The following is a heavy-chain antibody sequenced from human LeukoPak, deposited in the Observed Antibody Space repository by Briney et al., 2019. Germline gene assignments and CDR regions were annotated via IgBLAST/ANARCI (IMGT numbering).Heavy chain of an antibody. J-gene: IGHJ4*02. CDR1: GGSVSRGSDY. CDR3: ARLRDGDYPHFDY. Sequence: PSQTLSLTCTVSGGSVSRGSDYWSWIRQPAGKGLEWIGYIYYSGSTNYNPSLKSRVTISVDTSKNQFSLKLSSVTAADTAVYYCARLRDGDYPHFDYWGQGTLVTVSS. V-gene: IGHV4-61*01. CDR2: IYYSGST. D-gene: IGHD4-17*01.